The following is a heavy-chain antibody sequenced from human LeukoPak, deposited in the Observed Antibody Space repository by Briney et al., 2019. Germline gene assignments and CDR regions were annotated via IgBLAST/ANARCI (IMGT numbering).Heavy chain of an antibody. CDR1: GFTFSSYA. Sequence: GGSLRLSCAASGFTFSSYAMHWVRQAPGKGLEWVAVISYDGSNKYYADSVKGRFTISRDNSKNTLYLQMNSLRAEDTAVYYCARVRLGEISGWYIFDDWGQGTLVTVSS. CDR2: ISYDGSNK. CDR3: ARVRLGEISGWYIFDD. V-gene: IGHV3-30*04. J-gene: IGHJ4*02. D-gene: IGHD6-19*01.